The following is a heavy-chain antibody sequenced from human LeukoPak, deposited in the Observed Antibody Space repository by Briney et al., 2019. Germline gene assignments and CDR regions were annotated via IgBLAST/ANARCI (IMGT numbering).Heavy chain of an antibody. CDR2: ISSSGGST. CDR3: AKAWPTGKADY. V-gene: IGHV3-23*01. J-gene: IGHJ4*02. Sequence: PGGSLRLSCAASGLTFNNYAMSWVRQAPGKGLEWVSAISSSGGSTFYAESVKGRFTISRDNSKNTLYLQMNSLRAEDTAVYYCAKAWPTGKADYWGQGTLVTVSS. CDR1: GLTFNNYA. D-gene: IGHD7-27*01.